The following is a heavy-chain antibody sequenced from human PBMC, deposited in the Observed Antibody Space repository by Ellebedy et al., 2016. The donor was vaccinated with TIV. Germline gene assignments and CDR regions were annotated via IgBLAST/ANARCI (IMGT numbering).Heavy chain of an antibody. J-gene: IGHJ4*02. V-gene: IGHV3-23*01. D-gene: IGHD4-23*01. CDR3: VLDAADNGGKLDY. CDR2: IGGDDHT. CDR1: GFNFDSNA. Sequence: PGGSLRLSCVASGFNFDSNAMSWVRQTQGKGLEWVAGIGGDDHTHYAHFVEGRFPISRDRSKSTLHLEMSRLRAEDTAVYYCVLDAADNGGKLDYWGQGALVTVSS.